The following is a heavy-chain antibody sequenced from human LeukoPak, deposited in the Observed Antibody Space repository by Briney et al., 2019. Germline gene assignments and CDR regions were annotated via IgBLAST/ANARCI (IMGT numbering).Heavy chain of an antibody. V-gene: IGHV1-18*01. CDR1: GYTFTSYG. Sequence: GASVKVSCKASGYTFTSYGIGWVRQAPGQGLEWMGWISAYNGNTNYAQKLQGRVTMTTDTSTSTAYMELRSLRSDDTAVYYCARDRAGTNLDWFDPWGQGTLVTVSS. D-gene: IGHD1-14*01. CDR2: ISAYNGNT. J-gene: IGHJ5*02. CDR3: ARDRAGTNLDWFDP.